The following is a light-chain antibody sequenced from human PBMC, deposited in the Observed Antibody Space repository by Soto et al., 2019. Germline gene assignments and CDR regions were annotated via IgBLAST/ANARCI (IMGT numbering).Light chain of an antibody. V-gene: IGLV2-14*01. CDR2: DVS. J-gene: IGLJ3*02. CDR1: SSDVGGYNY. Sequence: QSALTQPASVSGSPGQSITISCTGTSSDVGGYNYVSWYQQHPGKAPKLMIYDVSNRPSGVSNRFSGSKSVNTASLTISGLQAEYEADYYCSSYTSSSSWVFGGGTKLTVL. CDR3: SSYTSSSSWV.